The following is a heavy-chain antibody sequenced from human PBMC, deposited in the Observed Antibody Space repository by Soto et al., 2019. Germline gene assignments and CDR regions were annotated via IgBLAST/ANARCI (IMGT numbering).Heavy chain of an antibody. CDR1: GGSISSSSYY. Sequence: PSETLSLTCTVSGGSISSSSYYWGWIRQPPGKGLEWIGSIYYSGSTYYNPSLKSRVTISVDTSKNQFSLKLSSVTAADTAVYYCATQFRGQLLRQYSFDYWGQGTLVTVSS. D-gene: IGHD3-10*01. CDR2: IYYSGST. J-gene: IGHJ4*02. V-gene: IGHV4-39*01. CDR3: ATQFRGQLLRQYSFDY.